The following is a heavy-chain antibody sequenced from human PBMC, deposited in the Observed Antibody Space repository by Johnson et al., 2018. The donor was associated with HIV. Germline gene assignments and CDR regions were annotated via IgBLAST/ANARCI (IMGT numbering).Heavy chain of an antibody. CDR3: AKTHTYGGAFDI. Sequence: EVQLVESGGGEVRPGGSLRLSCVASGFNFDDYGVSWVRQAPGKGLEWVSGISGSGGSTYYTDSVKGRFTISRDNSKNTLYLQMNSLRTEDTAVYFCAKTHTYGGAFDIWGEGTMVTVSS. V-gene: IGHV3-23*04. J-gene: IGHJ3*02. CDR1: GFNFDDYG. CDR2: ISGSGGST. D-gene: IGHD5-18*01.